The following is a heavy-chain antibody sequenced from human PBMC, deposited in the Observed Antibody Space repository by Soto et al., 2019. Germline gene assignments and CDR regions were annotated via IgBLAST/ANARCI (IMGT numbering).Heavy chain of an antibody. D-gene: IGHD3-10*01. CDR2: IIPIFGTA. Sequence: SVKVSCKASGGTFSSYAISWVRQAPGQGLEWMGGIIPIFGTANYAQKFQGRVTITADESTSTAYMELSSLRSEDTAVYYCARAGPPGGGSGSYAFDYWGQGTLVTVSS. CDR1: GGTFSSYA. J-gene: IGHJ4*02. CDR3: ARAGPPGGGSGSYAFDY. V-gene: IGHV1-69*13.